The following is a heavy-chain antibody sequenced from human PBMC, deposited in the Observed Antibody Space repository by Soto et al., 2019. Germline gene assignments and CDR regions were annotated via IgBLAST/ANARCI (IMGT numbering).Heavy chain of an antibody. D-gene: IGHD1-26*01. V-gene: IGHV4-39*01. J-gene: IGHJ4*02. CDR1: GGSISSSYYY. CDR3: ARPSGSSLYYFDY. Sequence: QLQLQESGPGLVKPSETLSLTCTVSGGSISSSYYYWGWIRQPPGKGLEWIGSIYYSGSTYYNPSLKSRRPLSVDTSKNRFSLKLSSVTAADTAVDYCARPSGSSLYYFDYWGQGTLVTVSS. CDR2: IYYSGST.